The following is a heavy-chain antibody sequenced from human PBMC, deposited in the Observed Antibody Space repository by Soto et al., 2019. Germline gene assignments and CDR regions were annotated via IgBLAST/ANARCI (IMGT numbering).Heavy chain of an antibody. Sequence: EVQLVESGGGLVQPGRSLRLSCAASGFTFDDYAMHWVRQAPGKGLEWVSGISWNSGSRNYADSVRGRFTISRDNAKNSLFLQMNSLRLEDTALYYCVKALLVIPPANTFDMWGQWTMVTVSS. J-gene: IGHJ3*02. V-gene: IGHV3-9*01. CDR3: VKALLVIPPANTFDM. CDR2: ISWNSGSR. D-gene: IGHD2-2*01. CDR1: GFTFDDYA.